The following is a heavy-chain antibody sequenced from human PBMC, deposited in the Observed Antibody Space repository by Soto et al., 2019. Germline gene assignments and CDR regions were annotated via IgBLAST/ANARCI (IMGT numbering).Heavy chain of an antibody. CDR2: ISWNSGSI. CDR1: GFTFDDYA. V-gene: IGHV3-9*01. CDR3: AKDIRSGYYGYFQH. Sequence: EVQLVESGGGLVQPGRSLRLSCAASGFTFDDYAMHWVRQAPGKGLEWVSGISWNSGSIGYADSVKGRFTISRDNAKNSLYLQMNSLRAEDTALYYCAKDIRSGYYGYFQHWGQGTLVTVSS. D-gene: IGHD3-22*01. J-gene: IGHJ1*01.